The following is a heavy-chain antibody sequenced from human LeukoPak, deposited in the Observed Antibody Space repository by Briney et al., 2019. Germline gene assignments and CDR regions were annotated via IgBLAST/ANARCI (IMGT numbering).Heavy chain of an antibody. V-gene: IGHV3-23*01. D-gene: IGHD6-19*01. CDR1: GFTFSSYA. CDR2: FSDSAGTT. CDR3: AKIDVSGYNSGDYFDY. Sequence: GGSLRLSCAASGFTFSSYAMSWVRQAPGKGLEWVSVFSDSAGTTFYADSVKGRFTISRDNSKNTLYLQMNSLRAEDTAIYYCAKIDVSGYNSGDYFDYWGQGTLVTVSS. J-gene: IGHJ4*02.